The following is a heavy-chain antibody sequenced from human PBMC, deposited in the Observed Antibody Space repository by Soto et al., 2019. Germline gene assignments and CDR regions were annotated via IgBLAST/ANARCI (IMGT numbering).Heavy chain of an antibody. CDR1: GYTFTIYG. CDR3: ARVDYYDSSGYYGY. V-gene: IGHV1-18*04. D-gene: IGHD3-22*01. J-gene: IGHJ4*02. CDR2: ISGYNGNT. Sequence: QVQLVQSGAEVKKPGASVKVSCKASGYTFTIYGISWVRQAPGQGLEWMGWISGYNGNTDYAKNLQDRVTLTTDAATSSVYMELRRLRSDDTAVYYCARVDYYDSSGYYGYWGQGTLITVSS.